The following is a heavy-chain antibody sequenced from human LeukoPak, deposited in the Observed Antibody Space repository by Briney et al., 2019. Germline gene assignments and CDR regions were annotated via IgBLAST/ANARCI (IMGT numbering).Heavy chain of an antibody. CDR1: GFTFSSYE. D-gene: IGHD6-19*01. J-gene: IGHJ4*02. CDR3: ARDRAVAGIFGSPIGSGSNNY. CDR2: ISSSGSTI. V-gene: IGHV3-48*03. Sequence: GGSLRLSCAASGFTFSSYEMNWVRQAPGKGLEWVSYISSSGSTIYYADSVKGRFTISRDNAKNSLYLQMNSLRAEDTAVYYCARDRAVAGIFGSPIGSGSNNYWGQGTLVTVSS.